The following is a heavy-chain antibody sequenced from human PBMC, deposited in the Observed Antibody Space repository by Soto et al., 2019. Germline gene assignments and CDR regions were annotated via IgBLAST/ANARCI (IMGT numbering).Heavy chain of an antibody. V-gene: IGHV1-18*04. CDR3: ARTPRAQMIVLESATRFDY. D-gene: IGHD2-15*01. CDR2: ISPYNGDT. J-gene: IGHJ4*02. Sequence: QVQLVQSGAEVNRPGASVKVSCKASGYTFTTYGFNWVRQAPGRGLEWMGWISPYNGDTNYAQNFQGRVTLTTDTSTSTAYMELRSLTSDDTAVYYCARTPRAQMIVLESATRFDYWGQGTLVTVSS. CDR1: GYTFTTYG.